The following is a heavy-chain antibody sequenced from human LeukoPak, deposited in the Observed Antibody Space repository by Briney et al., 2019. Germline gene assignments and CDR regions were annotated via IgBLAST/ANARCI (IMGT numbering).Heavy chain of an antibody. CDR2: ISYSGST. CDR1: GGSISSYY. J-gene: IGHJ4*02. V-gene: IGHV4-59*01. Sequence: SETLSLTCTVSGGSISSYYWSWIRQPPGKGLEWIGYISYSGSTNYNPSLKSRVTISVDTSKNQFSLKLNSVTAADTAVYYCARDLGPSRGFDYWGQGTLVTVSS. D-gene: IGHD3-10*01. CDR3: ARDLGPSRGFDY.